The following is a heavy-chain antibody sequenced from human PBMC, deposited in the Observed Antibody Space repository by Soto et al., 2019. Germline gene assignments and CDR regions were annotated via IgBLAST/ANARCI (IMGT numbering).Heavy chain of an antibody. V-gene: IGHV1-46*03. Sequence: ASVKVSCKASGYTFTSYYMHWVRQAPGQGLEWMGIINPSGGSTSYAQKFQGRVTMTRDTSTSTVYMELSSLRSEDTAVYYCARDQGGSSSSQGFAAYDCWGQGTLVTVSS. J-gene: IGHJ4*02. D-gene: IGHD6-6*01. CDR2: INPSGGST. CDR3: ARDQGGSSSSQGFAAYDC. CDR1: GYTFTSYY.